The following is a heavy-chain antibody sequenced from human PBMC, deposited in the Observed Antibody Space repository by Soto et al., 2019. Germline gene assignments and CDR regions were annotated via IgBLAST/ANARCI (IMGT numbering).Heavy chain of an antibody. Sequence: ASVKVSCKASGYTFTSYGISWVRQAPGQGLEWMGWISAYNGNTNYAQKLQGRVTMTTDTSTSTAYMELRSLRSDDTAVYYCARDVYSGSYSAWFDPWGQGTLVTVS. J-gene: IGHJ5*02. CDR2: ISAYNGNT. CDR3: ARDVYSGSYSAWFDP. CDR1: GYTFTSYG. D-gene: IGHD1-26*01. V-gene: IGHV1-18*01.